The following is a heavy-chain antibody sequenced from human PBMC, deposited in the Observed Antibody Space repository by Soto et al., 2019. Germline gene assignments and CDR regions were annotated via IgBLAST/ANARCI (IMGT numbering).Heavy chain of an antibody. CDR2: ILYDGSNK. J-gene: IGHJ6*02. Sequence: QVQLVESGGGVVQPGRSLRLSCAASGFTFSSYAMHWVRQAPGKGLECVAVILYDGSNKSYADSVKGRFPISRDNAKNTLYLQMNSLRAEDTAVYYCARDLVSGSAADHPPTLDGMDVWGQGTTVTVSS. CDR3: ARDLVSGSAADHPPTLDGMDV. D-gene: IGHD6-13*01. V-gene: IGHV3-30-3*01. CDR1: GFTFSSYA.